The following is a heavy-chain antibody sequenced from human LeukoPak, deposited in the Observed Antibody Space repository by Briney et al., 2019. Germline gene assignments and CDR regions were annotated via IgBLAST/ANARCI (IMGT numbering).Heavy chain of an antibody. CDR2: INPNSGGT. J-gene: IGHJ5*02. D-gene: IGHD3-10*01. Sequence: EASVKVSCKASGYTFTGYYMHWVRQAPGQGLEWMGWINPNSGGTNYAQKFQGRVTMTRDTSISTAYMELSRLRSDDTAVYYCARARAGYGSGRPRNDWFDPWGQGTLVTVSS. V-gene: IGHV1-2*02. CDR1: GYTFTGYY. CDR3: ARARAGYGSGRPRNDWFDP.